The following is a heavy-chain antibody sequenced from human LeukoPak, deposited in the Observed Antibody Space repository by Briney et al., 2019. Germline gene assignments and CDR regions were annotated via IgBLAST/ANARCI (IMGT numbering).Heavy chain of an antibody. J-gene: IGHJ6*03. CDR3: ARAQWELLPYYYYYYYMDV. V-gene: IGHV4-39*07. CDR1: GGSISSSSYY. Sequence: SETLSLTCTVSGGSISSSSYYWGWIRQPPGKGLEWIGTMSYSGSTYYNPSLKSRVTISVDTSKNQFSLKLSSVTAADTAVYYCARAQWELLPYYYYYYYMDVWGKGTTVTVSS. CDR2: MSYSGST. D-gene: IGHD1-26*01.